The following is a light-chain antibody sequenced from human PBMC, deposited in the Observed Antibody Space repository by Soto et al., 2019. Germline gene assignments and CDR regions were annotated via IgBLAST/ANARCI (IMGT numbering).Light chain of an antibody. CDR2: SAS. Sequence: IQMTQSPSSLSASVGDRVTITCRASQGVRDDVGWYQQKPGKAPKLLIYSASTLQSGVPSRFSGSGSGTDVTLTISCLQPEDFATYYCLQESNYPLTFGGGTKVEIK. J-gene: IGKJ4*01. CDR3: LQESNYPLT. V-gene: IGKV1-6*01. CDR1: QGVRDD.